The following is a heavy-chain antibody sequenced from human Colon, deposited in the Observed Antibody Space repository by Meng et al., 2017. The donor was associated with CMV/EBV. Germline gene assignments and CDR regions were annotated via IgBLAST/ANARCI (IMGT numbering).Heavy chain of an antibody. CDR3: ARDSCSSTSCYYY. J-gene: IGHJ4*02. Sequence: ETLSLTCAASGFTFSSYSMNWVRQAPGKGLEWVSSISSSSSYIYYADSVKGRFTISRDNAKNSLYLQMNSLRAEDTAVYYCARDSCSSTSCYYYWGQGTLVTVSS. CDR2: ISSSSSYI. D-gene: IGHD2-2*01. CDR1: GFTFSSYS. V-gene: IGHV3-21*01.